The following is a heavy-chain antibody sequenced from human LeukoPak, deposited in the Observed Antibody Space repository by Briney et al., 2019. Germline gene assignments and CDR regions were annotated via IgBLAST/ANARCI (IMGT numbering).Heavy chain of an antibody. CDR3: TGTVVVTALDY. CDR1: GFSFSGSA. CDR2: IRSKANSYAT. J-gene: IGHJ4*02. V-gene: IGHV3-73*01. Sequence: GGSLRLSCAASGFSFSGSAMHWVRQASGEGLEWVGRIRSKANSYATAYAASVKGRFTISRDDSKNTAYLQMNSLKTEDTAVYYCTGTVVVTALDYWGQGTLVTVSS. D-gene: IGHD2-21*02.